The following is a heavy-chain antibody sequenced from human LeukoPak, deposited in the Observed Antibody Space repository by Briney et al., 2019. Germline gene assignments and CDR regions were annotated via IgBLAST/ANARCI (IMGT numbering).Heavy chain of an antibody. CDR2: IHYSGSTGSN. J-gene: IGHJ4*02. CDR1: GGSVTSYY. Sequence: SETLSLTCTVSGGSVTSYYWSWIRQPPGKGLEWIGNIHYSGSTGSNNYNPSLNRRVTTSVDTSTNQLSLRLSSVTAADTAVYYCARVSDLAAAGTYDYWGQGTLVTVSS. V-gene: IGHV4-59*02. D-gene: IGHD6-13*01. CDR3: ARVSDLAAAGTYDY.